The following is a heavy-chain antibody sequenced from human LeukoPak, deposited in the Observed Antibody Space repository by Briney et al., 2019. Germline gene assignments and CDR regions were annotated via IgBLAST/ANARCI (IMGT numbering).Heavy chain of an antibody. CDR1: GFIFSTYA. D-gene: IGHD3-10*01. CDR3: GKNFIGWGRGGEFDY. J-gene: IGHJ4*02. V-gene: IGHV3-64D*09. Sequence: PGGSLRLSCSASGFIFSTYAMHWVRQAPGKGLEYVAAIGSFGDSTDYADSVTGRFTISRDNSKNTLYLQMSRLRPEDTAVYYCGKNFIGWGRGGEFDYWGQGTLVTVSS. CDR2: IGSFGDST.